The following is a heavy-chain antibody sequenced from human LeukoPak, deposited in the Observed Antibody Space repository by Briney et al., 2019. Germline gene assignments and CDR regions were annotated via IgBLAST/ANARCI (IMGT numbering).Heavy chain of an antibody. Sequence: GGSLRLSCAASGFTFSSYAMHWVRQAPGKGLEWVAVISYDGSNKYYADSVKGRFTISRDNSRNTLYLQMNSLRAEDTSVYYCARDPSSGFYYYFDYWGQGTLVTVSS. J-gene: IGHJ4*02. CDR3: ARDPSSGFYYYFDY. D-gene: IGHD3-22*01. CDR1: GFTFSSYA. CDR2: ISYDGSNK. V-gene: IGHV3-30-3*01.